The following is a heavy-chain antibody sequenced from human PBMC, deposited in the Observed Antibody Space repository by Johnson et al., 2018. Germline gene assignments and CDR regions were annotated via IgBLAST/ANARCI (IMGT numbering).Heavy chain of an antibody. V-gene: IGHV3-15*07. D-gene: IGHD3-22*01. CDR1: GFTFSNAW. CDR3: AIDATYYYDRPGAFEI. J-gene: IGHJ3*02. CDR2: IKSKTDGGTT. Sequence: QLVESGGGLVKPGGSLRLSCAASGFTFSNAWMNWVRQAPGKGLEWVGRIKSKTDGGTTDYAAPVKGKFTISRDDSKNTLYLQMNRLRDEDTAVYYCAIDATYYYDRPGAFEIWGQGTMVTVSS.